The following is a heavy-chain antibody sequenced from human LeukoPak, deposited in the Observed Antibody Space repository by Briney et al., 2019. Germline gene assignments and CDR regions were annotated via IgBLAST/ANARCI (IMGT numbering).Heavy chain of an antibody. CDR3: AWLLNPTG. V-gene: IGHV3-74*01. D-gene: IGHD3-22*01. J-gene: IGHJ4*02. Sequence: GGSLRLSCAASGFTFSSSWMHWVRQAPEKGLVWVSRINSDGSSTSYADSVKGRFTISRDNSKNTLYLQMNSLRAEDTAVYYCAWLLNPTGWGRGTLVTVSS. CDR2: INSDGSST. CDR1: GFTFSSSW.